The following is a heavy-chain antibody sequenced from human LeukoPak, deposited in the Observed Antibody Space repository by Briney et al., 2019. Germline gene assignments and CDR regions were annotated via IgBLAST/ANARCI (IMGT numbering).Heavy chain of an antibody. CDR3: ARDQGFWEPLPYYYYMDV. Sequence: GASVKVSCKASGYTFTGYYMHWARQAPGQGLEWMGWINPNSGGTNYAQKFQGRVTMTRDTSISTAYMELSRLRSDDTAVYYCARDQGFWEPLPYYYYMDVWGKGTTVTVSS. D-gene: IGHD3-3*01. V-gene: IGHV1-2*02. J-gene: IGHJ6*03. CDR2: INPNSGGT. CDR1: GYTFTGYY.